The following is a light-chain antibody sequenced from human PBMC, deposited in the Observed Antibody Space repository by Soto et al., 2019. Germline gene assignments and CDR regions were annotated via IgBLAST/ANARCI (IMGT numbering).Light chain of an antibody. CDR1: QSVSGRY. CDR3: QQYTVSPPT. J-gene: IGKJ1*01. V-gene: IGKV3-20*01. Sequence: EIVLTQSPGTLSLSPGERATLSCRASQSVSGRYVSWYQRTPGQAPRLLIYGSSNRATDLPVRFSASGSGTDFTLTITSLEPEDFAVYICQQYTVSPPTFGLGTKVEFK. CDR2: GSS.